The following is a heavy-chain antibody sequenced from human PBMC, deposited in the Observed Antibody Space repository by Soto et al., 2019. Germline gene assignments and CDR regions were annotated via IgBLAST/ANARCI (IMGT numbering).Heavy chain of an antibody. CDR3: ARGSSSYYDYGMDV. CDR2: IYDSGST. Sequence: SETLSLTCAVSGDSISRGGYSWTWIRQPPGKALEWIGNIYDSGSTSYNPSLKSRVTISVDTSKNQFSLRLTSVTAADTAVYLCARGSSSYYDYGMDVWGQGTTVTAP. D-gene: IGHD6-6*01. V-gene: IGHV4-30-2*01. CDR1: GDSISRGGYS. J-gene: IGHJ6*02.